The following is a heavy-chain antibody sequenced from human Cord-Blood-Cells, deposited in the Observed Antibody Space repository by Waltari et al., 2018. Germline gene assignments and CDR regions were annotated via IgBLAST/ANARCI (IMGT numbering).Heavy chain of an antibody. V-gene: IGHV3-9*01. CDR3: AKAVEYGGNFDD. D-gene: IGHD2-15*01. CDR2: ISWNSGSI. Sequence: EVQLVESGGGLVQPGRSLRLSCAASGFTFDDYAMHWVRQAPGKGREWVSCISWNSGSIGYADSVKGRFTISRDNAKNSLYLQMNSLRAEDTALYYCAKAVEYGGNFDDWGQGTLVTVSS. CDR1: GFTFDDYA. J-gene: IGHJ4*02.